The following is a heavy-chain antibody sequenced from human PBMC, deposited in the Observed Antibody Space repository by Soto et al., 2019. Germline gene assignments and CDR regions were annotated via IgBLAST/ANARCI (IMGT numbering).Heavy chain of an antibody. CDR3: ARDMSECSGGSCPGDY. D-gene: IGHD2-15*01. J-gene: IGHJ4*02. Sequence: ASVKVSCKASGYTFTSYGISWVRQAPGQGLEWMGWISAYNGNTNYAQKLQGRVTMTTDTSTSTAYMELRSLRSDDTAVYYCARDMSECSGGSCPGDYWGRGPLVTVSS. CDR1: GYTFTSYG. V-gene: IGHV1-18*01. CDR2: ISAYNGNT.